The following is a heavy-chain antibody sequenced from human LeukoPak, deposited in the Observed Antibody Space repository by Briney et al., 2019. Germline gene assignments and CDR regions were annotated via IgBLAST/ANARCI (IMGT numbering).Heavy chain of an antibody. D-gene: IGHD3-10*01. Sequence: GASVKVSCKASGYTFTSYYMHWVRQAPGQGLEWMGIINPSGGSTSYAQKFQGRVTMTRDMSTSTVYMELSSMRSEDTAVYYCARLDVWFGELGYWGQGTLVTVSS. V-gene: IGHV1-46*01. CDR2: INPSGGST. CDR1: GYTFTSYY. CDR3: ARLDVWFGELGY. J-gene: IGHJ4*02.